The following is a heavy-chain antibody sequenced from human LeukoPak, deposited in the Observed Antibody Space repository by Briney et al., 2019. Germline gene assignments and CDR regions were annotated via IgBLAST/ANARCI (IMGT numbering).Heavy chain of an antibody. CDR3: ARAPRFAVAAAGTGYFDY. V-gene: IGHV1-18*01. CDR1: GYTFNSYG. D-gene: IGHD6-13*01. J-gene: IGHJ4*02. Sequence: ASVKVSCKASGYTFNSYGISWVRQAPGQGLEWMGWISAYNGNTNYAQKLQGRVTMTTDTSTSTAYMELRSLRSDDTAVYYCARAPRFAVAAAGTGYFDYWGQGTLVTVSS. CDR2: ISAYNGNT.